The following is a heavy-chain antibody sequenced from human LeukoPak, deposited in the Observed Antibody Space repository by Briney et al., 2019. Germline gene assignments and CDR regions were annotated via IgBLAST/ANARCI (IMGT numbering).Heavy chain of an antibody. V-gene: IGHV1-2*02. CDR2: INPNSGGT. CDR1: GYTFTGYY. CDR3: ARGVQVGRDHVLLWFGEPVKGVRWFDP. D-gene: IGHD3-10*01. J-gene: IGHJ5*02. Sequence: VAPVKVSCKASGYTFTGYYMHWVRQAPGQGLEWMGWINPNSGGTNYAQKFQGRVTMTRNTSISTAYMELSSLRSEDTAVYYCARGVQVGRDHVLLWFGEPVKGVRWFDPWGQGTLVTVSS.